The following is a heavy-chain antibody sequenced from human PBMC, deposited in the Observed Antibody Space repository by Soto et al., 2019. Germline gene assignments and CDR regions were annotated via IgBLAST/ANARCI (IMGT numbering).Heavy chain of an antibody. CDR1: GGSISSYY. CDR3: ARDSYDPDIVVVPDAIGY. CDR2: IYTSGST. J-gene: IGHJ4*02. V-gene: IGHV4-4*07. Sequence: SETLSLTCTVSGGSISSYYWSWIRQPAGKGLEWIGRIYTSGSTNYNPSLKSRVTMSVDTSKNQFSLKLSSVTAADTAVYYCARDSYDPDIVVVPDAIGYWGQGTLVTVSS. D-gene: IGHD2-2*02.